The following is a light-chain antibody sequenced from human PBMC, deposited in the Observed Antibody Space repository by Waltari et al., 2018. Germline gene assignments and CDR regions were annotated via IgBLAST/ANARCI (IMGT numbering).Light chain of an antibody. CDR2: GAS. Sequence: EIVLTQSPGTLSLSPGERATLSCRASESVGRTLAWYQQKPGQAPRLLIYGASSRASGIADRFSGSGSGTDFSLTISRLEPEDFAVYYCQHYVRLLVTFGQGTKVDIK. CDR1: ESVGRT. CDR3: QHYVRLLVT. V-gene: IGKV3-20*01. J-gene: IGKJ1*01.